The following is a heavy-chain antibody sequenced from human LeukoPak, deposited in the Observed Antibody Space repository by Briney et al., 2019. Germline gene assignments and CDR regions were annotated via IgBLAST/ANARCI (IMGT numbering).Heavy chain of an antibody. J-gene: IGHJ4*02. V-gene: IGHV3-30*04. D-gene: IGHD2-15*01. CDR2: ISYDGSNK. Sequence: GGSLRLSCAASGFTLSSYAMHWVRQAPGMGLEWVAVISYDGSNKYYADSVKGRFTISRDNSKNTLYLQMNSLRAEDTAVYYCARDRVVAAFDYWGQGTLVTVSS. CDR3: ARDRVVAAFDY. CDR1: GFTLSSYA.